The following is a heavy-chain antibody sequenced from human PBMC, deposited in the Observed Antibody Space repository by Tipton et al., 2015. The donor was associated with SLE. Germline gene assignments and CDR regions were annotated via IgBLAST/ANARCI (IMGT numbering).Heavy chain of an antibody. CDR3: ARTRYCSSTSCYTPHAFDI. D-gene: IGHD2-2*01. J-gene: IGHJ3*02. CDR1: GFTFSSYW. CDR2: IKEDGSEK. V-gene: IGHV3-7*01. Sequence: SLRLSCAASGFTFSSYWMSWVRQAPGKGVEWVANIKEDGSEKYYVDSVKGRFTISRDNAKNLLYLQMESLRAEDTAVYYCARTRYCSSTSCYTPHAFDIWGQGTMVTVSS.